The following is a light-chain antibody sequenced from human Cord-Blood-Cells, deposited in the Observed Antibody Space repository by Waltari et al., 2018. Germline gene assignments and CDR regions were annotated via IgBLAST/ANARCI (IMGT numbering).Light chain of an antibody. CDR2: QDS. CDR3: QAWDSIVV. J-gene: IGLJ2*01. Sequence: SYELTQPPSVSVSPGQTASITCSGDKLGDKYACWYQQKPGQSPVLVIYQDSKRPSGIPEVFAGSNAGNTATLTISGTQAMDEADYYCQAWDSIVVFGGGTKLTVL. CDR1: KLGDKY. V-gene: IGLV3-1*01.